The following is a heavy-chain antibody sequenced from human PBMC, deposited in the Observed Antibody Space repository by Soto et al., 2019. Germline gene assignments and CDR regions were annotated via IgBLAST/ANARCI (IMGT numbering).Heavy chain of an antibody. CDR1: GFTVSSNY. Sequence: EVQLVETGGGLIQPGGSLRLSCAASGFTVSSNYMRWVRQAPGKGLEWVSVIYSGGSTYYADSVKGRFTISRDNSKNTLYLQMNSLRAEDTAVYYCARGRRIAARPLDYWGQGTLVTVSS. J-gene: IGHJ4*02. CDR3: ARGRRIAARPLDY. V-gene: IGHV3-53*02. CDR2: IYSGGST. D-gene: IGHD6-6*01.